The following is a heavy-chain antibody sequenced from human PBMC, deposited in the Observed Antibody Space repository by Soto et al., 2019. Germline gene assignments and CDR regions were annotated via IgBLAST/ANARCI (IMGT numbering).Heavy chain of an antibody. D-gene: IGHD2-15*01. CDR3: ARQARYCSGGSCYHPSFDY. J-gene: IGHJ4*02. CDR2: IYPGDSDT. V-gene: IGHV5-51*01. CDR1: GYSFTSYW. Sequence: PGESLKISCKGSGYSFTSYWIGWVRQMPGKGLEWMGIIYPGDSDTRYSPSLQGQVTISADKSISTAYLQWSSLKASDTAMYYCARQARYCSGGSCYHPSFDYWGQGTLVTVSS.